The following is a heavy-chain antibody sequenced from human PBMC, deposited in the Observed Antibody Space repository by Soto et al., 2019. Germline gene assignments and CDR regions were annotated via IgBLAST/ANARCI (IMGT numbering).Heavy chain of an antibody. CDR2: IRSKAYGGTT. J-gene: IGHJ6*02. Sequence: GGSLRLSCTASGFTVGDYAMSWVRQAPGKGLEWVGVIRSKAYGGTTEYAASVKSRFTISRDDSKSIAYLQMNSLKTEDTAVYYCTRERLTIFGVVAYYFGMDVWGQGTMVTVSS. D-gene: IGHD3-3*02. CDR3: TRERLTIFGVVAYYFGMDV. V-gene: IGHV3-49*04. CDR1: GFTVGDYA.